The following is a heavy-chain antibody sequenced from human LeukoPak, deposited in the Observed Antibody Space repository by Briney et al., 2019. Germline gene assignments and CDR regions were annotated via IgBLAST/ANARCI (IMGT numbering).Heavy chain of an antibody. CDR3: ARVITGTEALDV. D-gene: IGHD1-20*01. CDR1: GFAFRSYG. V-gene: IGHV3-33*01. J-gene: IGHJ6*02. Sequence: GGSLRLSCAASGFAFRSYGMHWVRQAPGKGLEWVAVIWYDGSNKYYADSVKGRLTISKDNSNNTLYLQMNSLRAEDTAVYYCARVITGTEALDVWGQGTTVTVSS. CDR2: IWYDGSNK.